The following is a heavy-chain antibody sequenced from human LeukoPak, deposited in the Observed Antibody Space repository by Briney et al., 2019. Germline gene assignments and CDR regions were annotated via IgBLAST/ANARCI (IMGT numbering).Heavy chain of an antibody. CDR1: GFTFSSYE. CDR2: ISGSGGST. CDR3: ARFPYY. V-gene: IGHV3-48*03. J-gene: IGHJ4*02. Sequence: GGSLRLSCAASGFTFSSYEMNWVRQAPGRGLEWVSTISGSGGSTYYADSVKGRFTISRDNAKNSLYLQMNSLRAEDTAVYYCARFPYYWGQGTLVTVSS.